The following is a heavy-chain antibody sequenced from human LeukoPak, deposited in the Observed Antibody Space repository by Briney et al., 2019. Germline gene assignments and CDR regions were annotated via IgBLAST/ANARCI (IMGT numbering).Heavy chain of an antibody. CDR1: GGSISSSSYY. D-gene: IGHD2-2*01. J-gene: IGHJ4*02. CDR3: ARILYCSSTSCPYYFDY. Sequence: SETLSLTCTVSGGSISSSSYYWGWIRQPPGKGLEWIGSIYYSGSTYYNPSLKSRVTISVDTSKNQFSLKLSSVTAADTAVYYCARILYCSSTSCPYYFDYWGQGTLVTVSS. CDR2: IYYSGST. V-gene: IGHV4-39*01.